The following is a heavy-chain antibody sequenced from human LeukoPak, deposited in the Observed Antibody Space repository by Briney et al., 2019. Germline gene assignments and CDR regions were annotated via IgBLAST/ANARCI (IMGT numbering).Heavy chain of an antibody. D-gene: IGHD3-3*01. CDR2: INHSGST. Sequence: PSETLSLTCAVYGGSFSGYYWSWIRQPPGKGLEWIGEINHSGSTNYNPSLKSRVTISVDTSKNQFSLKLSSVTAADTAVYYCARTDFWSGYCNWFDPWGQGTLVTVSS. CDR3: ARTDFWSGYCNWFDP. J-gene: IGHJ5*02. CDR1: GGSFSGYY. V-gene: IGHV4-34*01.